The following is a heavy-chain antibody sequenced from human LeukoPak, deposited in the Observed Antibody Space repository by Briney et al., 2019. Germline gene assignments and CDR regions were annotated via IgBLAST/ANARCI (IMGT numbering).Heavy chain of an antibody. CDR2: ISSSSSYI. CDR3: ARDGNSMIVVADDAFDI. J-gene: IGHJ3*02. V-gene: IGHV3-21*01. CDR1: GFTFSSYS. Sequence: GGSLRLSSAASGFTFSSYSMNWVRQAPGKGLEWVSSISSSSSYIYYADSVKGRFTISRDNAKNSLYLQMNSLRAEDTAVYYCARDGNSMIVVADDAFDIWGQGTMVTASS. D-gene: IGHD3-22*01.